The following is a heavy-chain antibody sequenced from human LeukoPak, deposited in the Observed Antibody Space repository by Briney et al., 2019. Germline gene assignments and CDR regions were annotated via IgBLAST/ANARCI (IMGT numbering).Heavy chain of an antibody. V-gene: IGHV5-51*01. CDR3: ARQVGSYDILTGELDF. J-gene: IGHJ4*02. D-gene: IGHD3-9*01. CDR1: GYSFTSYW. CDR2: IYPGDSDT. Sequence: GASLKISCKGSGYSFTSYWIGWVRQMPGKGLEWMGIIYPGDSDTRYSPSFQGQVTISADKSISTAYLQWSSLKASDTAIYYCARQVGSYDILTGELDFWGQGTPVTVSS.